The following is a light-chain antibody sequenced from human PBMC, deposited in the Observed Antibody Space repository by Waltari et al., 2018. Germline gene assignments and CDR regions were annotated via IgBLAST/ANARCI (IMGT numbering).Light chain of an antibody. V-gene: IGKV3-20*01. CDR3: QQYGSSTWT. J-gene: IGKJ1*01. Sequence: EILFPRSPGTVSLSQGERATLSCRASQSVTTSSLAWYQQKPGQAPRLLIYGASSMATDIPDRFGGSGSGRDFTLTISRLEPEDFAVYYCQQYGSSTWTFGQGTKVEVK. CDR2: GAS. CDR1: QSVTTSS.